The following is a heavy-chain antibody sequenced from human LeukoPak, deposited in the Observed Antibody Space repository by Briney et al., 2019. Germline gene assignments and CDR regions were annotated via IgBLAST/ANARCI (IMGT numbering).Heavy chain of an antibody. J-gene: IGHJ5*02. D-gene: IGHD2-21*01. CDR1: GGSISSGSYY. CDR3: AREVWSHNCFDP. V-gene: IGHV4-61*02. CDR2: INSSGST. Sequence: SETLSLTCTVSGGSISSGSYYWSWIRQPAGKGLEWIVRINSSGSTNYNPSLKSRVTISVDTSKNQFSLKLTSVTAADTALYYCAREVWSHNCFDPWGQGALVTVSS.